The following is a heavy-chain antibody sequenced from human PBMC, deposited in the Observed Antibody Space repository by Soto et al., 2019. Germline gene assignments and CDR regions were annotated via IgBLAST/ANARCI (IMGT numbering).Heavy chain of an antibody. Sequence: EVHLVESGGGSVQPGGSLRLSCAGSGFAFSSYWIHWVRQVPGKGLVWVSRINSDGSTTSYADSVWGRFTISRDNAKDTLYLQRNSLRAEDTALYYCARVGQGRYYFDYWGQGTLVTVSS. V-gene: IGHV3-74*01. CDR1: GFAFSSYW. CDR2: INSDGSTT. CDR3: ARVGQGRYYFDY. J-gene: IGHJ4*02.